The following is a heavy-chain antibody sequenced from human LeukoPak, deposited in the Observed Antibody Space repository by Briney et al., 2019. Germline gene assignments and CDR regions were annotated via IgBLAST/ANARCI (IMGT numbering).Heavy chain of an antibody. D-gene: IGHD3-3*01. CDR1: GYSFTSYW. CDR3: ARPNVDFWSGYSYYYYMDV. CDR2: IYPGDSDT. V-gene: IGHV5-51*01. Sequence: GESLKISCKGSGYSFTSYWIGWVRQMPGKGLEWMGIIYPGDSDTRYSPSFQGQVTISADKSISTAYLQWSCLKASDTAMYYCARPNVDFWSGYSYYYYMDVWGKGTTVTVSS. J-gene: IGHJ6*03.